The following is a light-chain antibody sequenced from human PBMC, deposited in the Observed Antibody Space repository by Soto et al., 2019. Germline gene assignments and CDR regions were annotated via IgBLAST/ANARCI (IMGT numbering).Light chain of an antibody. CDR3: QQYGSSPPYT. Sequence: EIVLTQSPGTLSLSPGERATLSCRASHSVSGSFLAWYQQKPGQAPRLLVYGASSRVTGIPDRFSGSGSGTDFTLTISRLEPEDFVVYYCQQYGSSPPYTFGQGTKLEIK. V-gene: IGKV3-20*01. CDR2: GAS. CDR1: HSVSGSF. J-gene: IGKJ2*01.